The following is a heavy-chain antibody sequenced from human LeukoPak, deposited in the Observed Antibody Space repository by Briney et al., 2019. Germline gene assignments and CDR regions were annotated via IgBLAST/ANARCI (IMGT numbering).Heavy chain of an antibody. J-gene: IGHJ3*02. CDR2: IYSGGST. CDR3: AKDMRQLPDDAFDI. CDR1: GFTVSSNY. Sequence: GGSLRLSCAASGFTVSSNYMSWVRQAPGKGLEWVSVIYSGGSTYYADSVKGRFTISRDNSKNTLYLQMNSLRAEDTAVYYCAKDMRQLPDDAFDIWGQGTMVTVSS. D-gene: IGHD6-6*01. V-gene: IGHV3-66*01.